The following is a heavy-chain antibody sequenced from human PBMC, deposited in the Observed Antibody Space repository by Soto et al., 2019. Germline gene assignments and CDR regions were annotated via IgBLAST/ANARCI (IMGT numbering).Heavy chain of an antibody. Sequence: SETLSLTCTVSGGSISSSSYYWGWIRQPPGKGLEWIGSIYYSGSTYYNPSLKSRVTISVDTSKNQFSLKLSSVTAADTAVYYCAEGLVSGDYVDYWGQGTLVTVSS. J-gene: IGHJ4*02. CDR1: GGSISSSSYY. V-gene: IGHV4-39*01. CDR3: AEGLVSGDYVDY. D-gene: IGHD3-16*01. CDR2: IYYSGST.